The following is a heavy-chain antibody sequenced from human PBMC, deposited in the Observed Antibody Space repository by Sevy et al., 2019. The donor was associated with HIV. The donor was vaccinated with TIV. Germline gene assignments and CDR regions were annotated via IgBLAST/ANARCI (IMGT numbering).Heavy chain of an antibody. J-gene: IGHJ6*02. Sequence: GGSLRLSCVVSGFTFTTSGMYWVRQAPGKGLEWVAVISYHGRDKFYADSVKGRFTISRDNSDNILYLHMNSLRSEDTAVYYCAKDFTGYNGMDVWGQGTMVTVSS. CDR1: GFTFTTSG. CDR3: AKDFTGYNGMDV. CDR2: ISYHGRDK. V-gene: IGHV3-30*18. D-gene: IGHD3-9*01.